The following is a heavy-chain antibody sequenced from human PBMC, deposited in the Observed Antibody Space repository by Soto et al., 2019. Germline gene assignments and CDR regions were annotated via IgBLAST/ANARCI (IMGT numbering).Heavy chain of an antibody. CDR2: VYYSGST. Sequence: PSETLSLTCTVSGGAVSSYSWTWVPQPPGKGLEWIGYVYYSGSTHYNPSLKSRVTISLDTSKNQFSLKLTSVTAADTAMYFCASSPTAMVAPNIWGQGTLVTVSS. V-gene: IGHV4-59*02. J-gene: IGHJ4*02. D-gene: IGHD5-18*01. CDR3: ASSPTAMVAPNI. CDR1: GGAVSSYS.